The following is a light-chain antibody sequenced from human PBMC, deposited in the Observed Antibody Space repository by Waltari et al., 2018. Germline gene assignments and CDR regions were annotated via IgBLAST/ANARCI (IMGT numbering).Light chain of an antibody. V-gene: IGLV1-44*01. CDR3: AAWDDSLNGRV. J-gene: IGLJ1*01. CDR2: SNN. Sequence: QSVLTQPPSASGTPGQRVTIPCSGSSSNIRSNTVTWYQQLPGTAPKLLIYSNNQRPSGVPDRFSGSKSGTSASLAISGLQSEDEADYYCAAWDDSLNGRVFGTGTKVTVL. CDR1: SSNIRSNT.